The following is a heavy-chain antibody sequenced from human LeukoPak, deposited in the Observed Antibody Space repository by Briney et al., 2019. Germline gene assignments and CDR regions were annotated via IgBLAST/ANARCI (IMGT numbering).Heavy chain of an antibody. CDR3: ARDSSGWYHWFDP. D-gene: IGHD6-19*01. CDR1: GYTFTSYG. J-gene: IGHJ5*02. CDR2: MNPNSGNT. Sequence: ASVKVSCKASGYTFTSYGISWVRQAPGQGLEWMGWMNPNSGNTGYAQKFQGRVTMTRNTSISTAYMEPSSLRSEDTAVYYCARDSSGWYHWFDPWGQGTLVTVSS. V-gene: IGHV1-8*02.